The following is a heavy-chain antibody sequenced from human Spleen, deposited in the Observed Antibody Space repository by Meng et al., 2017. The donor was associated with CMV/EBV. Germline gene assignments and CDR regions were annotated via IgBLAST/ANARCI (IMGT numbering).Heavy chain of an antibody. CDR1: GFTFSNYA. CDR2: ISYDGSHK. J-gene: IGHJ6*02. CDR3: ARNCGGDCYPWERGYYYYYGMDV. D-gene: IGHD2-21*01. V-gene: IGHV3-30-3*01. Sequence: GESLKISCAASGFTFSNYAIHWVRQAPGNGLEWVALISYDGSHKYYADPVKGRFTISRDNAKNSLYLQMNSLRAEDTAVYYCARNCGGDCYPWERGYYYYYGMDVWGQGTTVTVSS.